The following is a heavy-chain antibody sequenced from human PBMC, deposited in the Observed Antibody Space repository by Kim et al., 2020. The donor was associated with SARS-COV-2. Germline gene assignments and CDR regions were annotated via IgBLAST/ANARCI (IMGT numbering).Heavy chain of an antibody. CDR3: ARDPSVEVAAIPDY. Sequence: GGSLRLSCAASGFTFSSYAMHWVRQAPGKGLEWVAVISYDGSNKYYADSVKGRFTISRDNSKNTLYLQMNSLRAEDTAVYYCARDPSVEVAAIPDYWGQG. J-gene: IGHJ4*02. V-gene: IGHV3-30*04. D-gene: IGHD2-21*02. CDR2: ISYDGSNK. CDR1: GFTFSSYA.